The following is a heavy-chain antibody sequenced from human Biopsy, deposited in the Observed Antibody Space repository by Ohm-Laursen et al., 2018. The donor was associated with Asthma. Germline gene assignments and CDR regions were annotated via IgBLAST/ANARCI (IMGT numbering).Heavy chain of an antibody. CDR3: ARVPTTLRYFDL. J-gene: IGHJ2*01. V-gene: IGHV4-61*01. Sequence: GTLSLTWTVSGGSVSSGSYYCSWIRQPPGKGLAWVSYISYSGSTDYNPSLKSRLTISMDTSKNQFSLKLSSVTAADTAVYYCARVPTTLRYFDLWGRGTLVTVSS. CDR1: GGSVSSGSYY. CDR2: ISYSGST. D-gene: IGHD2-15*01.